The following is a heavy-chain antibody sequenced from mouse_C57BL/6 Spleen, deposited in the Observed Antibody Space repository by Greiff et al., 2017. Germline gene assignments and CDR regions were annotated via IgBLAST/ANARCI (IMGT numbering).Heavy chain of an antibody. Sequence: EVNLVESGGGLVKPGGSLKLSCAASGFTFSSYAMSWVRQTPEKRLEWVATISDGGSYTYYPDNVKGRFTISRDNAKNNLYLQMSHLKSEDTAMYYCARELVFDYWGQGTTLTVSS. D-gene: IGHD2-2*01. V-gene: IGHV5-4*01. CDR2: ISDGGSYT. CDR3: ARELVFDY. CDR1: GFTFSSYA. J-gene: IGHJ2*01.